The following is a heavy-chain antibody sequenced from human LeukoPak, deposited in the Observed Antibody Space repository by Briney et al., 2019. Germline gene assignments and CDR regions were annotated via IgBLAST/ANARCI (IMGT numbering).Heavy chain of an antibody. J-gene: IGHJ4*02. CDR2: ISGSGGST. D-gene: IGHD3-3*01. CDR1: GFTFSNYA. CDR3: ARGGTINYDFWSGYHPPSDY. V-gene: IGHV3-23*01. Sequence: GGSLRLSCAAAGFTFSNYAMTWVRQAPGRGLGWVSSISGSGGSTYYADSVKGRFTISRDNSKNTLYLQMNSLRAEDTAVYYCARGGTINYDFWSGYHPPSDYWGQGTLVTVSS.